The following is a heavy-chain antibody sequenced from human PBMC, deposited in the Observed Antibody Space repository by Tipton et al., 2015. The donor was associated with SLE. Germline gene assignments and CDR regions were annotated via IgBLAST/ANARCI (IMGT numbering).Heavy chain of an antibody. D-gene: IGHD6-19*01. V-gene: IGHV4-4*09. CDR1: GGSISSYY. Sequence: TLSLTCTVSGGSISSYYWSWIRQPPGKGLEWIGYIYTSGSTNYNPSLKSRVTISVDTSKNQFSLKLSSVTAADTAVYYCAGPVAGPRGAFDIWGXGTMVTVSS. CDR2: IYTSGST. J-gene: IGHJ3*02. CDR3: AGPVAGPRGAFDI.